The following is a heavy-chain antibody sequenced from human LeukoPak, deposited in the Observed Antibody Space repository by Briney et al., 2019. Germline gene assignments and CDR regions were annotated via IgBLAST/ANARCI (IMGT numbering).Heavy chain of an antibody. CDR2: IWYDGSNK. D-gene: IGHD6-6*01. CDR3: AKGLSAARVYYFDY. V-gene: IGHV3-33*06. Sequence: GRYLTLYGAASGFTFSSYGMHWLRQAPGKGLEWVAVIWYDGSNKYYADSVKGRFTISRDNSKNTLYLQMNSLRAEDTAVYYCAKGLSAARVYYFDYWGQGTLVTVSS. J-gene: IGHJ4*02. CDR1: GFTFSSYG.